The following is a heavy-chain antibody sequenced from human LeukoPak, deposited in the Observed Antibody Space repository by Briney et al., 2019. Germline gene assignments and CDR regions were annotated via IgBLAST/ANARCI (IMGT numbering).Heavy chain of an antibody. Sequence: GGSLRLSCAASGFTFSGYSINWVRQAPGKGLEWVSSISSSSSYIYYADSVKGRFTISRDNAKNSLYLQMNSLRADDTAVYYCASRVGQQLQGGYWGQGTLVTVSS. J-gene: IGHJ4*02. CDR3: ASRVGQQLQGGY. D-gene: IGHD6-13*01. CDR2: ISSSSSYI. CDR1: GFTFSGYS. V-gene: IGHV3-21*01.